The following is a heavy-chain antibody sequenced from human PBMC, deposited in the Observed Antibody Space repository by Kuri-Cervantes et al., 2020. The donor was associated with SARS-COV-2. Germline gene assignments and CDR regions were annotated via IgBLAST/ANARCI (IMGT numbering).Heavy chain of an antibody. V-gene: IGHV3-30*18. D-gene: IGHD3-3*01. CDR2: ISYDGSNK. CDR3: AKGFTIFGVVIFPLSYYYGMDV. J-gene: IGHJ6*02. CDR1: GFHFSSHG. Sequence: GESLKISCAASGFHFSSHGMHWVRQAPGKGLEWVAVISYDGSNKYYADSVKGRFTISRDNSKNTLYLQMNSLRAEDTAVYYCAKGFTIFGVVIFPLSYYYGMDVWGQGTTVTVSS.